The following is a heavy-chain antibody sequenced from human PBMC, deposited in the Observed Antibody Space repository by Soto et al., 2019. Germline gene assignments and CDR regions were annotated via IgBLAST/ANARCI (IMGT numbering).Heavy chain of an antibody. D-gene: IGHD2-2*01. V-gene: IGHV4-59*06. CDR1: GGSISSYY. CDR2: IYYSGST. CDR3: AKLSCTSSTCYFPGWFDP. Sequence: SETLSLTCTVSGGSISSYYWSWIRQPPGNGLEWIGYIYYSGSTYYNPSLKSRLTISVDTTKNQFSLQLKSMTAADTAVYYCAKLSCTSSTCYFPGWFDPWGQGTLVTVSS. J-gene: IGHJ5*02.